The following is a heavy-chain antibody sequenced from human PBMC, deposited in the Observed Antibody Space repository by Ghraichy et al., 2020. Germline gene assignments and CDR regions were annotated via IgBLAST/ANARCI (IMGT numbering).Heavy chain of an antibody. Sequence: GVLRLSCAASGFTFSSYWMHWVRQAPGKGLEWVSRIKFDGSTVIYADSVKGRFTISRDNAKDTLSLQMNSLRAEDTAVYYCARDLSWVLFDLWGQGTPVTVSS. CDR1: GFTFSSYW. D-gene: IGHD4/OR15-4a*01. J-gene: IGHJ4*02. CDR2: IKFDGSTV. CDR3: ARDLSWVLFDL. V-gene: IGHV3-74*01.